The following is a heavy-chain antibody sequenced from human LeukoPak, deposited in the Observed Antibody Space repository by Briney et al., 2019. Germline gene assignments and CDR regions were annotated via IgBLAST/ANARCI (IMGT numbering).Heavy chain of an antibody. J-gene: IGHJ5*02. CDR3: ARDPYSGSRVGSYTWFDP. V-gene: IGHV3-7*01. CDR1: GFTFSNYW. D-gene: IGHD1-26*01. CDR2: IKQDGSEK. Sequence: PGGSLRLSCAASGFTFSNYWMTWVRQAPGKGLEWVANIKQDGSEKYYVDSVKGRFTISRDNAKNSLYLQMNSLRGEDTAVYYCARDPYSGSRVGSYTWFDPWGQGTLVTVSS.